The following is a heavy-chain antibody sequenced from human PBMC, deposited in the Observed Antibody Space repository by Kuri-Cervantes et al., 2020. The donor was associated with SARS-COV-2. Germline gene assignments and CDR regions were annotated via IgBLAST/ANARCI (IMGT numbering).Heavy chain of an antibody. CDR3: ARGRQYEILTGYLDDYNGMDV. CDR2: IYYSGST. Sequence: SETLSLTCTVSGGSISRYYWSWIRQPPGKGLEWIGYIYYSGSTNYNPSLKSRVTISVDTSKNQFSLKLSSVTAADTAVYYFARGRQYEILTGYLDDYNGMDVWGQGTTVTVSS. CDR1: GGSISRYY. J-gene: IGHJ6*02. V-gene: IGHV4-59*01. D-gene: IGHD3-9*01.